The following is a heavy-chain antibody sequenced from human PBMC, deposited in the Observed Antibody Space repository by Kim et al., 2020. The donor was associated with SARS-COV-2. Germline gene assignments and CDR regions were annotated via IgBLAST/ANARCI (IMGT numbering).Heavy chain of an antibody. D-gene: IGHD3-3*01. V-gene: IGHV1-18*01. CDR2: ISAYNGNT. Sequence: ASVKVSCKASGYTFTSYGISWVRQAPGQGLEWMGWISAYNGNTNYAQKLQGRVTMTTDTSTSTAYMELRSLRSDDTAVYYCARTQYFYYDFWSGYYTGDDPFDYWGQGTLVTVSA. CDR3: ARTQYFYYDFWSGYYTGDDPFDY. J-gene: IGHJ4*02. CDR1: GYTFTSYG.